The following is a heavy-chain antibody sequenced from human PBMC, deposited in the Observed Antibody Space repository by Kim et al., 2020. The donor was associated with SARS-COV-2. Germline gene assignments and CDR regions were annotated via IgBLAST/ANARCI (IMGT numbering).Heavy chain of an antibody. CDR1: GYTFTNYY. CDR3: TRGGSSWYVIDY. Sequence: ASVKVSWKASGYTFTNYYITWMRQAPGQGLEWVGWISAYNGGTLYARTVQGRVTMTIDTSTSMAYMELTSLRSDDTAVYYCTRGGSSWYVIDYWGQGTL. D-gene: IGHD6-13*01. V-gene: IGHV1-18*01. J-gene: IGHJ4*02. CDR2: ISAYNGGT.